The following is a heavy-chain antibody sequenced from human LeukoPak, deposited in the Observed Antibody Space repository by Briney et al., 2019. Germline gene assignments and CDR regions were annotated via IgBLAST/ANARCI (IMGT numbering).Heavy chain of an antibody. D-gene: IGHD2-15*01. V-gene: IGHV1-69*05. J-gene: IGHJ4*02. CDR1: GGTFSSYA. CDR2: IIPIFGTA. Sequence: ASVKVSCKASGGTFSSYAISWVRQAPGQGVEWMGRIIPIFGTANYAQKFQGRVTITTDESTSTAYMELSSLRSEDTAGYYCARGLCSGGSCYSPFDYWGQGTLVTVPS. CDR3: ARGLCSGGSCYSPFDY.